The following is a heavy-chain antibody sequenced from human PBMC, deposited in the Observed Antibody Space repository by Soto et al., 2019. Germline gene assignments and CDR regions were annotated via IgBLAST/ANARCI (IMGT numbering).Heavy chain of an antibody. CDR2: ISGSGGST. D-gene: IGHD3-9*01. CDR3: AKSKNYDILTGLDY. CDR1: GFTFSSYA. Sequence: PGGSLRLSCAASGFTFSSYAMSWVRQAPGKGLEWVSAISGSGGSTYYADSVKGRFTISRDNSKNTLYLQMNSLRAEDTAVYYCAKSKNYDILTGLDYWGQGTLVTVSS. J-gene: IGHJ4*02. V-gene: IGHV3-23*01.